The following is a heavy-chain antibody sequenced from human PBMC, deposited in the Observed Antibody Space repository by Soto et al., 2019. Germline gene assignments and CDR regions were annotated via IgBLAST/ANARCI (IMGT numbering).Heavy chain of an antibody. CDR2: ISSSSSYI. J-gene: IGHJ4*02. CDR1: GFTFSSYS. CDR3: ARDFPVGASTPPPGFLGY. D-gene: IGHD1-26*01. V-gene: IGHV3-21*01. Sequence: ESGGGLVKPVGSLRLSCAASGFTFSSYSMNWVRQAPGKGLEWVSSISSSSSYIYYADSVKGRITISRDNAKNSLYLQMNSRRAEDTAVYYRARDFPVGASTPPPGFLGYWGQGTLVTVSS.